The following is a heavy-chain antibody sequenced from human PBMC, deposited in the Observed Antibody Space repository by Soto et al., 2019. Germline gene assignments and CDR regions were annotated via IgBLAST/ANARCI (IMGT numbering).Heavy chain of an antibody. CDR1: GGSFSGYY. V-gene: IGHV4-34*01. CDR3: AREFYYDSSGIGFDS. Sequence: SETLSLTCVVYGGSFSGYYWSWIRQPPGKGLEWIGEISHSGSINYKPSLKSRVTISADTSKNQFSLKLSSVTAADTAIYYCAREFYYDSSGIGFDSWGQGTLVTVSS. D-gene: IGHD3-22*01. CDR2: ISHSGSI. J-gene: IGHJ4*02.